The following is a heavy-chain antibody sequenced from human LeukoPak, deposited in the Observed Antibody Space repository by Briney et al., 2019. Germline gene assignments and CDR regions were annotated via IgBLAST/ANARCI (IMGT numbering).Heavy chain of an antibody. CDR2: IYSNGNT. J-gene: IGHJ6*03. Sequence: SETLSLTCTVSGGSISGSSYYWGWIRQPPGKGLEWIGSIYSNGNTHKNPSLKSRVTISVDTSKNQFSLKLSSVTAADTAVYYCARHFAFSYYYMDVWGKGTTVTVSS. V-gene: IGHV4-39*01. CDR3: ARHFAFSYYYMDV. CDR1: GGSISGSSYY.